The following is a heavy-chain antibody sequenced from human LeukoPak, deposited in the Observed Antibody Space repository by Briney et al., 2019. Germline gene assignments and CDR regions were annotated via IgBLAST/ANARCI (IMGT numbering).Heavy chain of an antibody. V-gene: IGHV4-39*07. CDR3: ARPSSGDGYNFFDY. D-gene: IGHD5-24*01. Sequence: SETLSLTCSVSGASISSGSNYWGWIRQPPGKTLEWIGSIYSSGSTYYNPSLKSRVIIIIDTPKNHFSLTLSSVTAADTAVYYCARPSSGDGYNFFDYWGQGTLVTVSS. CDR1: GASISSGSNY. CDR2: IYSSGST. J-gene: IGHJ4*02.